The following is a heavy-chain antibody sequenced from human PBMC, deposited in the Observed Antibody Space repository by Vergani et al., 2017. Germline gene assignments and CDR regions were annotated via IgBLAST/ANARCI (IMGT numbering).Heavy chain of an antibody. J-gene: IGHJ6*02. V-gene: IGHV3-11*04. Sequence: QVQLVESGGGLVKPGGSLRLSCAASGFTFSDHYMSWVRQAPGKGLEWISYMSRGDSIYYADSVKGGLTVSRDNTKNTLYLQMNSLKAEDTAVYYCARETDTGSSVSYNYYAMDVWGQGTTVSVSS. CDR3: ARETDTGSSVSYNYYAMDV. CDR2: MSRGDSI. CDR1: GFTFSDHY. D-gene: IGHD3-9*01.